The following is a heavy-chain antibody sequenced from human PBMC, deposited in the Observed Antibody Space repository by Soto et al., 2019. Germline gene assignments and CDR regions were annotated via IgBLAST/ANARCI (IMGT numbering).Heavy chain of an antibody. CDR2: INAGNGNT. CDR3: ALLATGYSSSYAFDI. V-gene: IGHV1-3*01. D-gene: IGHD6-13*01. J-gene: IGHJ3*02. CDR1: GYGFTIYA. Sequence: GDSVKVCCKASGYGFTIYAMHWVRQAPGQRLEWMGWINAGNGNTKYSQKFQGRVTITRDTSASTAYMELSSLRSEDTAVYYCALLATGYSSSYAFDIWGQGTMVTVSS.